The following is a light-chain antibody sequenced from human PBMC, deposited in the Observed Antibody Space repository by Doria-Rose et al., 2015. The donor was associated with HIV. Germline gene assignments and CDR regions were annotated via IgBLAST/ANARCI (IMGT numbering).Light chain of an antibody. J-gene: IGKJ5*01. V-gene: IGKV3-20*01. CDR2: GGS. CDR1: QSFSSTY. Sequence: LTQSPGTLSLSPGERATLSCRASQSFSSTYLAWYQRKPGQAPSLLIFGGSTRATGIPDRFSASGSGTDFTLTINRLEPEDVAVYYCQQYGTSRGTFGQGTRLEIK. CDR3: QQYGTSRGT.